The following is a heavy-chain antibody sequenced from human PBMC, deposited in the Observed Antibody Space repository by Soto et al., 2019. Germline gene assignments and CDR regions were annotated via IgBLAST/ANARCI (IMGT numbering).Heavy chain of an antibody. CDR1: GGSISSSSYY. V-gene: IGHV4-39*01. Sequence: QLQLQESGPGLVKPSETLSLTCTVSGGSISSSSYYWGWIRQPPGKGLEWIGSIYYSGSTYYNPSLKSRVTISVETSTNQFSLKLSSVTAADTAVYYCAREVRDYYYYYYMDVWGKGTTVTVSS. D-gene: IGHD2-21*01. CDR2: IYYSGST. CDR3: AREVRDYYYYYYMDV. J-gene: IGHJ6*03.